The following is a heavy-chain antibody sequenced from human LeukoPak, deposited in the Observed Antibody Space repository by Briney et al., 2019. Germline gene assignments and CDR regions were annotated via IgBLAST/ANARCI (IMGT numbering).Heavy chain of an antibody. CDR3: ARDPKGSFGADY. V-gene: IGHV1-2*02. J-gene: IGHJ4*02. CDR2: INPNSGGT. D-gene: IGHD3-10*01. CDR1: GYTFTDYY. Sequence: GASVKVSCKASGYTFTDYYIHWVRQAPGQGLEWMGWINPNSGGTNYAQKFQGRVTMTRDTSISTAYMELSRLRSDDTAVYYCARDPKGSFGADYWGQGTLVTVSS.